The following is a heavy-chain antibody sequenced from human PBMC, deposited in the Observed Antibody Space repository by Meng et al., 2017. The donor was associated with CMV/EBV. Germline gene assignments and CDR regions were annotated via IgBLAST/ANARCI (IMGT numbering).Heavy chain of an antibody. CDR3: ARDLLKGGIAARPAGMGY. CDR1: GFTFSSYA. CDR2: ISYDGSNK. V-gene: IGHV3-30-3*01. D-gene: IGHD6-6*01. J-gene: IGHJ4*02. Sequence: GESLKISCAASGFTFSSYAMHWVRQAPGKGLEWVAVISYDGSNKYYADSVMGRFTISRDNSKNTLYLQMNSLRAEDTAVYYCARDLLKGGIAARPAGMGYWGQGTLVTVSS.